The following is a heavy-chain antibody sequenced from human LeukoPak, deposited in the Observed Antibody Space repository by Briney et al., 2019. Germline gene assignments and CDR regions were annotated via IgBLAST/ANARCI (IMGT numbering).Heavy chain of an antibody. Sequence: KPSETLSLTCTVSGGSISGYYWSWIRQPPGKGLEWIGYIYYSGSTNYNPSLKSRVAISVDTSKNQVSLRLTSVTAADTAVYYCARGGSIVGTTPHDTFDIWGQGTVVTVS. V-gene: IGHV4-59*01. CDR1: GGSISGYY. D-gene: IGHD1-26*01. CDR3: ARGGSIVGTTPHDTFDI. J-gene: IGHJ3*02. CDR2: IYYSGST.